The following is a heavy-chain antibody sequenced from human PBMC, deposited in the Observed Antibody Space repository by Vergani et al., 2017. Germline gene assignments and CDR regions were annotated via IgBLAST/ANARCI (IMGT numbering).Heavy chain of an antibody. V-gene: IGHV1-69*01. Sequence: QVQLVQSGAEVKKPGSSVKVSCKASGGTFSSYAISWVRQAPGQGLEWMAGIIPIFGTANYAQKFQGRVTITADESTSTAYMELSSLRSEDTAVYYCASAGKIXVDTAMGWGQYYYGMDVWGQGTTVTVSS. CDR3: ASAGKIXVDTAMGWGQYYYGMDV. CDR2: IIPIFGTA. J-gene: IGHJ6*02. D-gene: IGHD5-18*01. CDR1: GGTFSSYA.